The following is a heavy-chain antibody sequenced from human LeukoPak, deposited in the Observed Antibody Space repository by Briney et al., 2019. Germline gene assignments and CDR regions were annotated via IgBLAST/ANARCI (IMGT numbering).Heavy chain of an antibody. CDR1: GGSISSGGYS. V-gene: IGHV4-30-2*01. D-gene: IGHD1-26*01. Sequence: SQTLSLTCAVPGGSISSGGYSWSWIRQPPGKGLEWIGYIYHSGSTYYNPSLKSRVTISVDRSKNQFSLKLSSVTAADTAVYYCARNSELYYYYGMDVWGQGTTVTVSS. J-gene: IGHJ6*02. CDR2: IYHSGST. CDR3: ARNSELYYYYGMDV.